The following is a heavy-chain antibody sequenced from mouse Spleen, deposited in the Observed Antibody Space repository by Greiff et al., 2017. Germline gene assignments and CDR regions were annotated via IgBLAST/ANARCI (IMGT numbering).Heavy chain of an antibody. Sequence: VQLQQSGAELARPGASVKMSCKASGYTFTSYTMHWVKQRPGQGLEWIGYINPSSGYTKYNQKFKDKATLTADKSSSTAYMQLSSLTSEDSAVYYCARKNYGNYGIYAMDYWGQGTSVTVSS. D-gene: IGHD2-1*01. CDR2: INPSSGYT. CDR1: GYTFTSYT. V-gene: IGHV1-4*01. CDR3: ARKNYGNYGIYAMDY. J-gene: IGHJ4*01.